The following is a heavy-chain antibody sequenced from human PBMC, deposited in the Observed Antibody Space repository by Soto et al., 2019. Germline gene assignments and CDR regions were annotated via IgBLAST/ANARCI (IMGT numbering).Heavy chain of an antibody. CDR2: ISGSGGNT. Sequence: EEQLLESGGDLVQPGGSLRLSCAASGFTFSSYAMSWVRQAPGKGLEWVSAISGSGGNTYYADSVKGRFTVSRDSSKNTLYLQMNALRAEDTAVYYCANRSAAFDNWGQGTLVTVSS. CDR1: GFTFSSYA. V-gene: IGHV3-23*01. J-gene: IGHJ4*02. CDR3: ANRSAAFDN.